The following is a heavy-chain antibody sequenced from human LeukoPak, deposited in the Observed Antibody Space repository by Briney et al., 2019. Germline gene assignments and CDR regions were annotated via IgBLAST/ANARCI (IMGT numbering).Heavy chain of an antibody. V-gene: IGHV3-53*01. CDR2: IYSGGST. D-gene: IGHD2-2*01. CDR1: GFTVSSNY. J-gene: IGHJ4*02. CDR3: ARATPKHCCYGIFDY. Sequence: PGGSLRLSCAASGFTVSSNYMSWVRQAPGKGLEWGSVIYSGGSTYYADSVKGRFTISRDNSKNTLYLQMNSLRAEDPAMYYCARATPKHCCYGIFDYWGQGALVTVSS.